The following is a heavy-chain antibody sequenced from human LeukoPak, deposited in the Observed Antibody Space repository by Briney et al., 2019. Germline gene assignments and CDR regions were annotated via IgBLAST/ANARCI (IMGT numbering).Heavy chain of an antibody. V-gene: IGHV3-30*03. J-gene: IGHJ1*01. Sequence: PGGSLRLSCAASGFSFSSYGMHWARQAPGKGLEWVAVISYDGSNKYYADSVKGRFTISRDNSKNTLYLQMNSLRAEDTALYYCVRSITIFQHWGQGTLVTVSS. CDR3: VRSITIFQH. D-gene: IGHD3-10*01. CDR1: GFSFSSYG. CDR2: ISYDGSNK.